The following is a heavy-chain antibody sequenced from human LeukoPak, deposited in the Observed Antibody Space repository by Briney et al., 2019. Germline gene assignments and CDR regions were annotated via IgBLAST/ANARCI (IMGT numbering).Heavy chain of an antibody. CDR3: ARHQGWLQWEY. CDR1: GASISDYY. Sequence: SETLSLTCNVSGASISDYYWSWIRQSAGKGLEWIGRIYATETDFNPSLKSRLTMSIDTTKNQFSLKLRSVTAADTGVYYCARHQGWLQWEYWGQGTLVTVSS. CDR2: IYATET. J-gene: IGHJ4*02. D-gene: IGHD5-24*01. V-gene: IGHV4-4*07.